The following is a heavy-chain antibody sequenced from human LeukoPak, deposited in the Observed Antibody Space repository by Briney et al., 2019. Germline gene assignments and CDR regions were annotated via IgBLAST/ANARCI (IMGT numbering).Heavy chain of an antibody. Sequence: GGSLRLPCAASGFTFSSYGMHWVRQAPGKGLEYVSFISNNGGSTYYANSVKGRFTISRDNSKNTLYLQMNSLRAEDTAVYYCAKGLPSPDTGVLWIVYGSGKQSYFDYWGQGTLVTVSS. CDR2: ISNNGGST. D-gene: IGHD3-10*01. J-gene: IGHJ4*02. CDR1: GFTFSSYG. CDR3: AKGLPSPDTGVLWIVYGSGKQSYFDY. V-gene: IGHV3-64*01.